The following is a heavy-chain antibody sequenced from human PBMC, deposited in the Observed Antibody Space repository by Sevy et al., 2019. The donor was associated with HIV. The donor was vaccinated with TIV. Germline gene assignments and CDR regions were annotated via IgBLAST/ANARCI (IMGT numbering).Heavy chain of an antibody. Sequence: GGSLRLSCAASGFTFSSYGIHWVRQAPGKGLEWVAVISNAGSNKYYADSVKGRFTISRDNSKNTLYLQMNSLRAEDAAVYYCAKVAGTFWSGYYANPQSYTDYWGQGTLVTVSS. D-gene: IGHD3-3*01. J-gene: IGHJ4*02. V-gene: IGHV3-30*18. CDR1: GFTFSSYG. CDR3: AKVAGTFWSGYYANPQSYTDY. CDR2: ISNAGSNK.